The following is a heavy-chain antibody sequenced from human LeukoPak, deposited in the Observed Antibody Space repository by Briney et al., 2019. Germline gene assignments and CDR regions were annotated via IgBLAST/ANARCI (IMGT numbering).Heavy chain of an antibody. CDR2: IWYDGSNK. V-gene: IGHV3-33*01. Sequence: GGSLRLSCAASGFTFSSYGMHWVRQAPGKGLEWVAVIWYDGSNKYYADSVKGRFTISRDNSKNTLYLQMNSLRAEDTAVYYCARASYYYGSGSYQAFDYWGQGTLVTVSS. CDR3: ARASYYYGSGSYQAFDY. J-gene: IGHJ4*02. CDR1: GFTFSSYG. D-gene: IGHD3-10*01.